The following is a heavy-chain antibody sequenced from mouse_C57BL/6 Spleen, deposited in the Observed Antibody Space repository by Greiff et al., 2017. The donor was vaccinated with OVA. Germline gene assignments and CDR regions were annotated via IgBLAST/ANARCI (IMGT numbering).Heavy chain of an antibody. CDR2: ISSGSSTI. V-gene: IGHV5-17*01. CDR1: GFTFSDYG. D-gene: IGHD4-1*01. CDR3: ARMGRTRFDY. J-gene: IGHJ2*01. Sequence: EVHLVESGGGLVKPGGSLKLSCAASGFTFSDYGMHWVRQAPEKGLEWVAYISSGSSTIYYADTVKGRFTISRDNAKNTLFLQMTSLRSEDTAMYYCARMGRTRFDYWGQGTTLTVSS.